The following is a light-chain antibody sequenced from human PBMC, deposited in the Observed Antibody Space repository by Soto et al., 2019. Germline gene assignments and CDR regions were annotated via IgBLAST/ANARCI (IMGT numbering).Light chain of an antibody. CDR3: QQYIKWPPTFT. CDR1: QSVGSA. V-gene: IGKV3-15*01. Sequence: EIVMTQSPATLSVSPGERVTLSCRASQSVGSALAWYQQKPGQAPRLLIYAASTRATGIPGRFSGSGSGTEFTLAISSLQSEDFAVYYCQQYIKWPPTFTFGQGTKLEIK. J-gene: IGKJ2*01. CDR2: AAS.